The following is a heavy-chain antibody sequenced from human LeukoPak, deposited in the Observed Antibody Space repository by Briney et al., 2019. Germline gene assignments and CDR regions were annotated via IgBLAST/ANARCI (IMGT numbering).Heavy chain of an antibody. CDR3: ATMTGYYKGGADY. CDR2: ISGSGGST. D-gene: IGHD3-9*01. V-gene: IGHV3-23*01. CDR1: GFTFSSYA. J-gene: IGHJ4*02. Sequence: GGSLRLSCADSGFTFSSYAMSWVRQAPGKGLEWVSAISGSGGSTYYADSVKGRFTISRDNSKNTLYLQMNSLRAEDTAVYYCATMTGYYKGGADYWGQGTLVTVSS.